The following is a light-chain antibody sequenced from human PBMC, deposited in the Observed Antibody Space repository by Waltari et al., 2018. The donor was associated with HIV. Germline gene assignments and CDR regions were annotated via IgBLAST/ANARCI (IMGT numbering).Light chain of an antibody. J-gene: IGLJ3*02. CDR3: QSYDTRLSGSV. CDR1: SSNIGARAHFD. Sequence: QSVLTQPPSVSEAPGQTVTISCTGSSSNIGARAHFDVHWYQQLPGTAPKLLIYGNNNRPSGVPDRFSGSKSGASASLAITGLQAEDEADYYCQSYDTRLSGSVFGGGTKLTVL. V-gene: IGLV1-40*01. CDR2: GNN.